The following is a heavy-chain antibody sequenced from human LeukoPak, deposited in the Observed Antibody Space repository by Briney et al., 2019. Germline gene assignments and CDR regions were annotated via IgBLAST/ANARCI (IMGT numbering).Heavy chain of an antibody. CDR2: IIPIFGTA. CDR1: GGTFSSCA. V-gene: IGHV1-69*05. J-gene: IGHJ6*03. CDR3: ARDLRIAAAATHYYYYYYMDV. D-gene: IGHD6-13*01. Sequence: SVKVSCKASGGTFSSCAISWVRQAPGQGLEWMGRIIPIFGTANYAQKFQGRVTITTDESTSTAYMELSSLRSEDTAVYYCARDLRIAAAATHYYYYYYMDVWGKGTTVTVSS.